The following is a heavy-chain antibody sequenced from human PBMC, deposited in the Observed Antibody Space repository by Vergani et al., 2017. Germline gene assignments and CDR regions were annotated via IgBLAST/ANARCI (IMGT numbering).Heavy chain of an antibody. CDR1: GFTFSSYW. Sequence: EVQLVESGGGLVQPGGSLRLSCAASGFTFSSYWMSWVRQAPGKGLEWVANIKQDGSEKYYVDSVKGRFTISRDNAKNSLYLQMNSLRAEDTAVYYCAGDGTYDILTGYYQMPHPYFDYWGQGTLVTVSS. D-gene: IGHD3-9*01. J-gene: IGHJ4*02. CDR3: AGDGTYDILTGYYQMPHPYFDY. V-gene: IGHV3-7*03. CDR2: IKQDGSEK.